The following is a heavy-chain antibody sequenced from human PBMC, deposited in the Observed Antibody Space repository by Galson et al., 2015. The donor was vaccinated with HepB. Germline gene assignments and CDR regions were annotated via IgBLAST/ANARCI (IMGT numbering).Heavy chain of an antibody. J-gene: IGHJ4*02. D-gene: IGHD4-17*01. CDR3: ARGTLYGDSPFDY. CDR1: GFTFSSYS. Sequence: LRLSCAASGFTFSSYSMNWVRQAPGKGLEWVSSISSSSSYIYYADSVKGRFTISRDNAKNSLYLQMNSLRAEDTAVYYCARGTLYGDSPFDYWGQGTLVTVSS. CDR2: ISSSSSYI. V-gene: IGHV3-21*01.